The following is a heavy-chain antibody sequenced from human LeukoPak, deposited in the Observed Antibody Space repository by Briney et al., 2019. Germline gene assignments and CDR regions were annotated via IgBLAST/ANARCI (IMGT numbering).Heavy chain of an antibody. J-gene: IGHJ3*02. V-gene: IGHV4-39*07. CDR1: GGSISSSSYY. Sequence: PSETLSLTCTVSGGSISSSSYYWGWTRQPPGKGLEWVGSIYYSGSTYYNPSLKSRVTISVDTSKNQFSLKLSSVTAADTAVYYCARGRRDGYKRDAFDIWGQGTMVTVSS. D-gene: IGHD5-24*01. CDR3: ARGRRDGYKRDAFDI. CDR2: IYYSGST.